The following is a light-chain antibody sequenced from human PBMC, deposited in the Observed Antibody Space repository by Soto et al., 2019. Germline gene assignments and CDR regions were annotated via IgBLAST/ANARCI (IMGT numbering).Light chain of an antibody. J-gene: IGKJ1*01. V-gene: IGKV3-20*01. CDR2: AAS. Sequence: EIVLTQSPGTLSLCPGERATLSCGASQSVSSNYLAWYQQKPGQAPRLLIYAASSRATGIPDRFSGSGSGTDFTLTINRLEPEDFAVYYCQQYGSSPWTFGQGTKVEIK. CDR3: QQYGSSPWT. CDR1: QSVSSNY.